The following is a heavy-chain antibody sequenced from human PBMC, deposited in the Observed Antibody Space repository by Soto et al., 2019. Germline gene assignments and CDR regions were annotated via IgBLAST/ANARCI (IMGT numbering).Heavy chain of an antibody. V-gene: IGHV3-23*01. CDR2: ISGSGGST. D-gene: IGHD1-20*01. J-gene: IGHJ4*02. CDR3: AKAPGRDNWNYFDY. CDR1: GFTFLIYA. Sequence: GGSLRLSCAASGFTFLIYAMSWVRQAPGKGLEWVSAISGSGGSTYYADSVKGRFTISRDNSKNTLYLQMNSLRAEDTAVYYCAKAPGRDNWNYFDYWGQGTLVTVSS.